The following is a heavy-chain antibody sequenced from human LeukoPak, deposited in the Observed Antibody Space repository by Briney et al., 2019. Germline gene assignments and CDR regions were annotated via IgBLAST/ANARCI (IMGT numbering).Heavy chain of an antibody. J-gene: IGHJ4*02. Sequence: GESLRLSCAASGFTFSSYAMHWVRQAPGKGLEWVAVISYDGSNKYYADSVKGRFTISRDNSKNTLYLQMNSLRAEDTAVYYCARDGAYCSGGSCHNTGLDYWGQGTLVTVSS. CDR3: ARDGAYCSGGSCHNTGLDY. D-gene: IGHD2-15*01. CDR1: GFTFSSYA. CDR2: ISYDGSNK. V-gene: IGHV3-30-3*01.